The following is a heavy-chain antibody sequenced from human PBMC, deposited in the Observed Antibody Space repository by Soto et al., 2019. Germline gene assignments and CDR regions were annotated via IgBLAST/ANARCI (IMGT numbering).Heavy chain of an antibody. D-gene: IGHD6-19*01. CDR2: ISYDGSNK. J-gene: IGHJ6*02. Sequence: PGGSLRLCCAASGFTFSSYAMHWVRQAPGKGLEWVAVISYDGSNKYYADSVKGRFTISRDNSKNTLYLQMNSLRAEDTAVYYCARVRLGGIAVAKTPYYYYGMDVSGQGTTVTVSS. V-gene: IGHV3-30-3*01. CDR3: ARVRLGGIAVAKTPYYYYGMDV. CDR1: GFTFSSYA.